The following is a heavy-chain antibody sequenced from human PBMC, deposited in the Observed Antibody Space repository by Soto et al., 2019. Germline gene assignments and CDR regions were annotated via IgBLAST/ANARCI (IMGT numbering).Heavy chain of an antibody. CDR2: INHSGST. Sequence: SETLSLTCAVYRGSFSGYYWSWIRQPPGKGLEWIGEINHSGSTNYNPSLKSRVTISVDTSKNQFSLKLSSVTAADTAVYYCARLPSSSRYYYYYYMDVWGKGTTVT. D-gene: IGHD6-6*01. V-gene: IGHV4-34*01. CDR1: RGSFSGYY. J-gene: IGHJ6*03. CDR3: ARLPSSSRYYYYYYMDV.